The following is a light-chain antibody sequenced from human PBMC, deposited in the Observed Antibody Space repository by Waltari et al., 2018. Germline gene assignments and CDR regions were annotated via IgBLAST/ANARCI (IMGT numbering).Light chain of an antibody. Sequence: SSELTQDPTVSVALGQTVRITCQGDSRRRYSASWYQQRPGQAPVLVFYGQDNRPSGIPDRFSGSTSGDTATLTITGTQAEDEADYYCLSRDISSTRFFGGGTRLTV. CDR2: GQD. CDR1: SRRRYS. V-gene: IGLV3-19*01. J-gene: IGLJ2*01. CDR3: LSRDISSTRF.